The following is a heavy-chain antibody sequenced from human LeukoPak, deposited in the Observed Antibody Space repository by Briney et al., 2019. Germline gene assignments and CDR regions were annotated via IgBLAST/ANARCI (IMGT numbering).Heavy chain of an antibody. CDR1: GFSFSNYA. CDR3: AKHRGQIYYNYYMDA. CDR2: LGGSGGSR. Sequence: GGSLRLSCAASGFSFSNYAMTWVRQAPGKGLEWVSTLGGSGGSRYYADSVKGRFTMSRDNSNNMLYLQMNSLGAEDTAVYYCAKHRGQIYYNYYMDAWGKGTTVIVS. V-gene: IGHV3-23*01. D-gene: IGHD3-10*01. J-gene: IGHJ6*03.